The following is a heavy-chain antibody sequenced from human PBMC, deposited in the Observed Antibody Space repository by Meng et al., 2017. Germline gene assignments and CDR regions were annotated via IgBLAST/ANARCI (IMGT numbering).Heavy chain of an antibody. CDR1: GFTFSSYE. CDR3: AKGSDYGDYDYYYGMDV. J-gene: IGHJ6*02. CDR2: ISGSGGST. V-gene: IGHV3-23*01. Sequence: GESLKISCAASGFTFSSYEMNWVRQAPGKGLEWVSAISGSGGSTYYADSVKGRFTISRDNSKNTLYLQMNSLRAEDTAVYYCAKGSDYGDYDYYYGMDVWGQGTTVTVSS. D-gene: IGHD4-17*01.